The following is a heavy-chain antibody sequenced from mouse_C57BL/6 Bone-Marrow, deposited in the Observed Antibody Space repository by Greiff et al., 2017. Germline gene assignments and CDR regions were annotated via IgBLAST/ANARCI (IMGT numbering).Heavy chain of an antibody. CDR2: IDPSDSYT. Sequence: QVQLQQPGAELVMPGASVKLSCKASGYTFTSYWMHWVKQRPGQGLEWIGEIDPSDSYTNYNQKFKGKSTLTVDKSSSTAYMQLSSLTSEDSAVYFCAPGAYGSYWGQGTTLTVSS. CDR1: GYTFTSYW. J-gene: IGHJ2*01. CDR3: APGAYGSY. D-gene: IGHD1-1*01. V-gene: IGHV1-69*01.